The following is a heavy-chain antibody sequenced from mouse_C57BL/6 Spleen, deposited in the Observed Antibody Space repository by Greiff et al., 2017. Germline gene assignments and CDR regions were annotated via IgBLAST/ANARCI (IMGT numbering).Heavy chain of an antibody. Sequence: QVQLQQPGAELVMPGASVKLSCKASGYTFTSYWMHWVKQRPGQGLEWIGEIDPSDSYTNYNQKFKGKSTLTVDKSSSTAYMQLSSLTSEDSAVXYCARKELYYFDYGGQGTTLTVSS. D-gene: IGHD4-1*01. CDR2: IDPSDSYT. J-gene: IGHJ2*01. V-gene: IGHV1-69*01. CDR1: GYTFTSYW. CDR3: ARKELYYFDY.